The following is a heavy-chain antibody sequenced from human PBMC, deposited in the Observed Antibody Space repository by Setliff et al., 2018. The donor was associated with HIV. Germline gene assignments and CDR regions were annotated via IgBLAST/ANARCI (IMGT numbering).Heavy chain of an antibody. CDR1: GFTLSDYY. Sequence: GESLKISCAVSGFTLSDYYMDWVRQAPGKGLEWVGRTRNKANGYITEYGASVQGRFTISRDNSKDSLSLQMNNLKAEDTAVYYCVRAAAGLDIWSQGIRVTVSS. CDR3: VRAAAGLDI. J-gene: IGHJ4*02. CDR2: TRNKANGYIT. V-gene: IGHV3-72*01.